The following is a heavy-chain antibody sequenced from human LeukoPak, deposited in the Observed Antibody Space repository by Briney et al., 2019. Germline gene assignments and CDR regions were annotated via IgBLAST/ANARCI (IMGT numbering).Heavy chain of an antibody. CDR2: ISAYNGNT. D-gene: IGHD6-13*01. Sequence: GASVKVSCKASGYTFTSYGISWVRQAPGQGLEWMGWISAYNGNTNYAQKLQGRVTMTTDTSTSTAYMELRSLRSDDTAVYYCARDWLYSSTQKIDYWGQGTLVTVSS. CDR3: ARDWLYSSTQKIDY. V-gene: IGHV1-18*01. J-gene: IGHJ4*02. CDR1: GYTFTSYG.